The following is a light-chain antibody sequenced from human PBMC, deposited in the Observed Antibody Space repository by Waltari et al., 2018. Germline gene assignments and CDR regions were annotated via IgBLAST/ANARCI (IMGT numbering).Light chain of an antibody. CDR3: QQRSTWPEVT. CDR2: AAS. Sequence: EFVLTHSPATLSLSPGERATLSCRASQSVSSNLAWYQHKPGQTPRLLIYAASNRATGIPARFSGSGSGTDFTLTISSLEPEDFAVYYCQQRSTWPEVTFGPGTKVDIK. V-gene: IGKV3-11*01. CDR1: QSVSSN. J-gene: IGKJ3*01.